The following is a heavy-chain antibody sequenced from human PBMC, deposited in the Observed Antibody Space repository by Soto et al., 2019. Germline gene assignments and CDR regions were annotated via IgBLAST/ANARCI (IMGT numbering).Heavy chain of an antibody. CDR2: IIPIFGTA. CDR1: GGTFSSYA. J-gene: IGHJ2*01. D-gene: IGHD2-2*01. CDR3: ARRLVGYLAYWYFDL. Sequence: QVQLVQSGAAVKRPGSSVKVSCKASGGTFSSYAISWVRQAPGQGLEWMGGIIPIFGTANYAQKFQGRVTITADESTSTAYMELSSLRSEDTAVYYCARRLVGYLAYWYFDLWGRGTLVTVSS. V-gene: IGHV1-69*12.